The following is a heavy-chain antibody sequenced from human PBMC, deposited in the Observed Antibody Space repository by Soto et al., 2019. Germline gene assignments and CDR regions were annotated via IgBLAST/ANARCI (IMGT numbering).Heavy chain of an antibody. V-gene: IGHV4-31*03. D-gene: IGHD2-2*01. J-gene: IGHJ6*02. CDR2: IYYSGST. Sequence: QVQLQESGPGLVKPSETLSLTCTVSGGSISSGGYYWSWIRQHPGKGLEWIGYIYYSGSTYYNPSLKSRVTISVDTSKNQFSLKLSSVTAADTAVYYCARGGGKIVVVPAATLYYYYYYGMDVWGQGTTVTVSS. CDR3: ARGGGKIVVVPAATLYYYYYYGMDV. CDR1: GGSISSGGYY.